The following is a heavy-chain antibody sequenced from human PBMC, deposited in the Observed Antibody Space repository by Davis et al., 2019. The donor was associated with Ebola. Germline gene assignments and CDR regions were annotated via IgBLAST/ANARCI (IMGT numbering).Heavy chain of an antibody. Sequence: SETLSLTCTVSGGSISSYYWSWIRQPPGKGLEWIGYIYYSGSTNYNPSLKSRVTISVDTSKNQFSLKLSSVTAADTAVYYCAREITQYSSSCWFDPWGQGTLVTVSS. D-gene: IGHD6-13*01. CDR3: AREITQYSSSCWFDP. CDR2: IYYSGST. J-gene: IGHJ5*02. V-gene: IGHV4-59*01. CDR1: GGSISSYY.